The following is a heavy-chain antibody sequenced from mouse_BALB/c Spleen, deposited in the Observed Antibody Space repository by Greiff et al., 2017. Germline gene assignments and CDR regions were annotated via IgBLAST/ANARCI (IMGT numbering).Heavy chain of an antibody. CDR2: IRLKSDNYAT. D-gene: IGHD6-1*01. J-gene: IGHJ2*01. CDR3: TAIDY. CDR1: GFTFSSYW. Sequence: EVKLVESGGGLVQPGGSMKLSCVASGFTFSSYWMSWVRQSPEKGLEWVAEIRLKSDNYATHYAESVKGKFTISRDDSKSRLYLQMNSLRAEDTGIYYCTAIDYWGQGTTLTVSS. V-gene: IGHV6-6*02.